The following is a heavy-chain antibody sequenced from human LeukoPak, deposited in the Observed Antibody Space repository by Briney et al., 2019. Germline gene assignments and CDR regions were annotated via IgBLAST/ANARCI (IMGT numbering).Heavy chain of an antibody. CDR2: ISYDGSNK. V-gene: IGHV3-30*18. J-gene: IGHJ4*02. CDR3: AKDNQWLANSGIGY. CDR1: GFTFSSYG. Sequence: PGGSLRLSCAASGFTFSSYGMHWVRQAPGKGLEWVAVISYDGSNKYYADSVKGRFTISRDNSKNTLYLQMNSLRAEDTAVYYCAKDNQWLANSGIGYWGQGTLVTVSS. D-gene: IGHD6-19*01.